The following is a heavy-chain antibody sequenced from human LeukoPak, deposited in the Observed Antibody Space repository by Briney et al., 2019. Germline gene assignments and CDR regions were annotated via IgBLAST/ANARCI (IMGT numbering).Heavy chain of an antibody. V-gene: IGHV3-23*01. CDR1: GFTFSSYS. D-gene: IGHD2/OR15-2a*01. CDR2: ISGSDGST. Sequence: SGGSLRLSCAASGFTFSSYSMNWVRQAPGKGLECVSSISGSDGSTYYADSVKGRFTISRDNSKNTLYLQMNSLRAEDTAVYYCAKAGNIRFDYWGQGTLVTVSS. J-gene: IGHJ4*02. CDR3: AKAGNIRFDY.